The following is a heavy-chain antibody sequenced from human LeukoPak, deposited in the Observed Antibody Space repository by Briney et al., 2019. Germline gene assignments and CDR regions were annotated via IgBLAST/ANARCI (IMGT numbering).Heavy chain of an antibody. Sequence: GGSLRLSCAASGFTFSSYSMNWVRQAPGKGLEWVSSISSSSSYIYYADSVKGRFTISRDNAKNSLYLQMNSLRAEDTAVYCCARDLVRGYSSGSLGYWGQGTLVTVSS. CDR2: ISSSSSYI. CDR3: ARDLVRGYSSGSLGY. V-gene: IGHV3-21*01. CDR1: GFTFSSYS. D-gene: IGHD6-19*01. J-gene: IGHJ4*02.